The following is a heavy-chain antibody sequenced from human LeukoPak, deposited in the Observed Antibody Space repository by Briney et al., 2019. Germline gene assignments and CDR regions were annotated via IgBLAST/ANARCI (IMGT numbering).Heavy chain of an antibody. J-gene: IGHJ4*02. CDR3: AKHVGYCRSSAWNFDY. CDR1: GFTFSSYA. V-gene: IGHV3-23*01. CDR2: ICGDGAST. Sequence: GGALRLSCAASGFTFSSYAMSWVRQAPGKGLEWVTAICGDGASTYYADSVKGRLTFSRDNSKNTLYLQMNSLSAEDTAVYYCAKHVGYCRSSAWNFDYWGPGTLVTVSS. D-gene: IGHD2-2*01.